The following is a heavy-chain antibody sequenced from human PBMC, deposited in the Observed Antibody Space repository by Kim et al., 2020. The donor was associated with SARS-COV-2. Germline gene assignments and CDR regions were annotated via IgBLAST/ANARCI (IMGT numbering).Heavy chain of an antibody. D-gene: IGHD3-16*01. V-gene: IGHV3-49*02. CDR2: T. Sequence: TEYAASVKGRFTISRDDSKSIAYLQMNSLKTEDTAVYYCTRENPNLGLDYWGEGTLVTVSS. CDR3: TRENPNLGLDY. J-gene: IGHJ4*02.